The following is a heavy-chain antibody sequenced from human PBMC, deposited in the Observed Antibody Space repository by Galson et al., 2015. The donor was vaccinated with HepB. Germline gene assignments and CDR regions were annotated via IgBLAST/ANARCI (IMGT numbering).Heavy chain of an antibody. D-gene: IGHD3-10*01. CDR2: ISYDGSNK. CDR3: ARVRILWFGVDY. J-gene: IGHJ4*02. CDR1: GFTFSSYA. Sequence: SLRLSCAASGFTFSSYAMHWVRQAPGKGLEWVAVISYDGSNKYYADSVKGRFTISRDNSKNTLYLQMNSLRAVDTAVYYCARVRILWFGVDYWGQGTLVTVSS. V-gene: IGHV3-30*04.